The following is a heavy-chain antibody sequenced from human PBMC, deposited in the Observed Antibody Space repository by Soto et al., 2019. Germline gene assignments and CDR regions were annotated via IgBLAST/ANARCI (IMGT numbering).Heavy chain of an antibody. D-gene: IGHD3-9*01. Sequence: ASVKVSCKASGYTFTGYYIHWVRQAPGQGLEWMGWINPDSGGTNYAQKFQGWVTMTRDTSINTAYMELSRLTSDDTAVYYCARDRASSYILTGYNWFDPWGRGTLVTVS. J-gene: IGHJ5*02. CDR1: GYTFTGYY. V-gene: IGHV1-2*04. CDR3: ARDRASSYILTGYNWFDP. CDR2: INPDSGGT.